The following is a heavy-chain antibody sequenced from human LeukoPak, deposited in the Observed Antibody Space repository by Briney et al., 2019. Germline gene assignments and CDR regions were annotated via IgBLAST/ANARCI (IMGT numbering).Heavy chain of an antibody. V-gene: IGHV7-4-1*02. CDR3: ARAHNPIAAAAPADYYYMDV. Sequence: GASVKVSCKASGYTFTSYAMNWVRQAPGQGLEWVGWINTNTGNPTYAQGFTGRFVFSLDTSVSTAYLQISSLKAEDTAVYYCARAHNPIAAAAPADYYYMDVWGKGTTVTVSS. J-gene: IGHJ6*03. D-gene: IGHD6-13*01. CDR2: INTNTGNP. CDR1: GYTFTSYA.